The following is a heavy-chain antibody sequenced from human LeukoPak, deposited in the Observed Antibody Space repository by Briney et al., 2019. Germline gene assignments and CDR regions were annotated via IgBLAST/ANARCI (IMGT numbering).Heavy chain of an antibody. CDR2: ITSSSSI. CDR1: GFTFSSFN. V-gene: IGHV3-48*01. Sequence: PGGSLRLSCAASGFTFSSFNMNWVRQAPGKGLEWVSYITSSSSIYYADSVKGRFTISRDNAKNSLYLQMNSLRAEDTAVYYCARKEYGSGSYYNDYWGQGTLVTVSS. J-gene: IGHJ4*02. D-gene: IGHD3-10*01. CDR3: ARKEYGSGSYYNDY.